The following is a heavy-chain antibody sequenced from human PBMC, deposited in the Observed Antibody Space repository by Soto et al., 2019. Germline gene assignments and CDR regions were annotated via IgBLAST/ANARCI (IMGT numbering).Heavy chain of an antibody. V-gene: IGHV1-46*01. CDR3: ARDQWAVAGKSGGMDV. J-gene: IGHJ6*02. D-gene: IGHD6-19*01. CDR1: GYTFTSYY. Sequence: GASVKVSCKASGYTFTSYYMHWVRQAPGQGLEWMGIINPSGGSTSYAQKFQSRVTMTRDTSTSTVYMELSSLRSEDTAVYYCARDQWAVAGKSGGMDVWGQGTTVTVSS. CDR2: INPSGGST.